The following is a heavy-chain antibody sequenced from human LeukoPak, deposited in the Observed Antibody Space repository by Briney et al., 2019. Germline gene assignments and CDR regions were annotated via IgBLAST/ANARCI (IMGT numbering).Heavy chain of an antibody. CDR1: GGSISSGGYY. V-gene: IGHV4-31*03. D-gene: IGHD3-3*01. J-gene: IGHJ4*02. Sequence: SETLSLTCTVSGGSISSGGYYWSWIRQHPGKGLEWIGYIYYSGSTYYNPSLKSRVTISVDTSKNQFSLKLSSVTAADTAVYYCARAASPDFWSGYYMNYFDCWAREPWSPSPQ. CDR2: IYYSGST. CDR3: ARAASPDFWSGYYMNYFDC.